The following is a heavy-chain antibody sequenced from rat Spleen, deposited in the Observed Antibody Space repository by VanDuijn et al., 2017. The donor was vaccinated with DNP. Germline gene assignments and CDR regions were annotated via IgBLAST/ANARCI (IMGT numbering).Heavy chain of an antibody. CDR2: LSYDGSST. V-gene: IGHV5-29*01. D-gene: IGHD3-8*01. CDR3: TSNPHIRTAAPFDY. Sequence: EVLLVESDGGLVQPGRSLKLSCAVSGFTFSDYYMAWVRQAPAKGLEWVATLSYDGSSTYYRDSVKGRFTISRDNTKSTLYLQVNSLRSEDTATYYCTSNPHIRTAAPFDYWGQGVMVTVSS. J-gene: IGHJ2*01. CDR1: GFTFSDYY.